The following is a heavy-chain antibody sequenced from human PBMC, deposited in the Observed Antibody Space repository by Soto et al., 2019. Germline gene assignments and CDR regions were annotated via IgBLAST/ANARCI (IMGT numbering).Heavy chain of an antibody. J-gene: IGHJ5*02. CDR2: ISGSGGST. D-gene: IGHD3-3*01. V-gene: IGHV3-23*01. CDR1: GFTFSSYA. CDR3: AKNIHQPSGYDFWSGYYTGSGWFDP. Sequence: GGSLRLSCAASGFTFSSYAMSWVRQAPGKGLEWVSAISGSGGSTYYTDSVKGRFTISRDNSKNTLYLQMNSLRAEDTAVYYCAKNIHQPSGYDFWSGYYTGSGWFDPWGQGTLVTVSS.